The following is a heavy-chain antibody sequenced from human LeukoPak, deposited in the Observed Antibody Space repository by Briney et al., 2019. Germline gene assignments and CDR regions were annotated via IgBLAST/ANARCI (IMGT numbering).Heavy chain of an antibody. D-gene: IGHD3-22*01. CDR3: ARLATYYYDSNGILDY. CDR1: GGSFSGYY. CDR2: INHSGST. Sequence: SETLSLTCAVYGGSFSGYYWSWIRQPPGNWLEWIGEINHSGSTNYHPSLKSRVTISVDTSKNQFSLKLSSVTAADTAVYYCARLATYYYDSNGILDYWGQGTLDSVSS. J-gene: IGHJ4*02. V-gene: IGHV4-34*01.